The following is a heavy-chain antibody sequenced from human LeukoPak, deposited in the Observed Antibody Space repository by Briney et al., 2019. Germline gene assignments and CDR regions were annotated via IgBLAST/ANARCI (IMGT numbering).Heavy chain of an antibody. CDR2: IYTSGST. CDR3: ARDNAYCGGDCYLDAFDI. Sequence: SQTLSLTCTVSGGSISSGSYYWSWIRQPAGKGLEWIGRIYTSGSTNYNPSLKSRVTISVDTSKNQFSLKLSSVTAADTAVYYCARDNAYCGGDCYLDAFDIWGQGTMVTVSS. D-gene: IGHD2-21*01. V-gene: IGHV4-61*02. CDR1: GGSISSGSYY. J-gene: IGHJ3*02.